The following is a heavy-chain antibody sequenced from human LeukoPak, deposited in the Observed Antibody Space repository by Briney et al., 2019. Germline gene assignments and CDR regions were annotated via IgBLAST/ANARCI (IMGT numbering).Heavy chain of an antibody. CDR2: ISYSGSTK. D-gene: IGHD1-26*01. CDR1: GISFSSHG. J-gene: IGHJ4*02. V-gene: IGHV3-48*03. Sequence: PGGSLRLSCAASGISFSSHGMNWVRQAPGKGLEWVSYISYSGSTKYYADSVKGRFTISRDNAKNSLYLQMNSLRAEDTAVYYCAKGSSGSYQSSDYWGQGTLVTVSS. CDR3: AKGSSGSYQSSDY.